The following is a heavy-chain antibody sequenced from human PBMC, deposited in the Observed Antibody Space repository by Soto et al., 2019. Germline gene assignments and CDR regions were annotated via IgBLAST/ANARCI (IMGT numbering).Heavy chain of an antibody. Sequence: ASVKVSCKASGYTFTSYYMHWVRQAPGQGLEWMGIINPSGGSTSYAQKFQGRVTMTRDTSTSTVYMELSSLRSEDTAVYYCAREVVGYGDYYYYYGMDVWGQGTTVTVSS. CDR1: GYTFTSYY. J-gene: IGHJ6*02. CDR3: AREVVGYGDYYYYYGMDV. V-gene: IGHV1-46*01. CDR2: INPSGGST. D-gene: IGHD4-17*01.